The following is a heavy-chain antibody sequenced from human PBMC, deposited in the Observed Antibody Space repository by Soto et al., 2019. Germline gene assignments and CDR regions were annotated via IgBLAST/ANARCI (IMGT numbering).Heavy chain of an antibody. J-gene: IGHJ4*02. D-gene: IGHD7-27*01. V-gene: IGHV3-23*01. CDR3: AKGGIGERLGLDY. Sequence: EVQLLESGGGLVQPGGSLRLSCAVSGFTFTNYAMTWVRQAAGKGLEWVSSISSNGVNTFYADSVKGRFAISRDTSKNTLYVQMNSLRGEDSAVYFCAKGGIGERLGLDYWGQGTLVTVSS. CDR2: ISSNGVNT. CDR1: GFTFTNYA.